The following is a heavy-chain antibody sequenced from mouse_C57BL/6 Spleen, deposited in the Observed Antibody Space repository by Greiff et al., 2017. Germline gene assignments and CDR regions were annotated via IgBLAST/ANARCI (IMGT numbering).Heavy chain of an antibody. D-gene: IGHD2-4*01. J-gene: IGHJ2*01. V-gene: IGHV1-69*01. CDR3: ARGLRRVDYFDY. Sequence: QVHVKQPGAELVMPGASVKLSCKASGYTFTSYWMHWVKQRPGQGLEWIGEIDPSDSYTNYTQKFKGKSTLTVDKSSSTAYMQLSSLTSEDSAVYYCARGLRRVDYFDYWGQGTTLTVSS. CDR1: GYTFTSYW. CDR2: IDPSDSYT.